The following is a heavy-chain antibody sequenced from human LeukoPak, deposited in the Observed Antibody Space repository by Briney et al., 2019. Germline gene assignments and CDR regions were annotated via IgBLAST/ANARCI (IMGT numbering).Heavy chain of an antibody. Sequence: QTGGSLRLSCTVSGFTLSNYWMSWVRQAPGKGPEWVASMRQDGSEEYYVDSVRGRFTISRDNAKNSLYLHMTSLRVDDTAVYYCARTRREGGVEVRAHYFDYWGQGTLVPVSS. D-gene: IGHD3-16*01. J-gene: IGHJ4*02. V-gene: IGHV3-7*01. CDR3: ARTRREGGVEVRAHYFDY. CDR2: MRQDGSEE. CDR1: GFTLSNYW.